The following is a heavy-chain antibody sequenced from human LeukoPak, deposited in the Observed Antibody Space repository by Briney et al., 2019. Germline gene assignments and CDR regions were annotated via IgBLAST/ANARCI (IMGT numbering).Heavy chain of an antibody. J-gene: IGHJ6*03. Sequence: PGGTLRLSCAASGFTFSSYGMSWVRQAPGKGLEWVSAISGSGGSTYYADSVKGRFTISRDNSKNTLYLQMNSLRAEDTAVYYCAKDGDYYGSGSYYWGYYYYYYYMDVWGKGTTVTISS. CDR1: GFTFSSYG. V-gene: IGHV3-23*01. CDR3: AKDGDYYGSGSYYWGYYYYYYYMDV. D-gene: IGHD3-10*01. CDR2: ISGSGGST.